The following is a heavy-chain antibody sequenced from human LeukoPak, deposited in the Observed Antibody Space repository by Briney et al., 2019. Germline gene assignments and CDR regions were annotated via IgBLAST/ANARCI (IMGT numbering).Heavy chain of an antibody. J-gene: IGHJ5*02. CDR3: ARDGRGYSGYDYLVPSLSFNWFDP. V-gene: IGHV3-11*01. CDR2: ISSSGSTI. Sequence: GGSLRLSCAASGFTFSDYYMSWIRQAPGKGLEWVSYISSSGSTIYYADSVKGRFTISRDNAKNSLYLQMNSLRAEDTAVYYCARDGRGYSGYDYLVPSLSFNWFDPWGQGTLVTVSS. D-gene: IGHD5-12*01. CDR1: GFTFSDYY.